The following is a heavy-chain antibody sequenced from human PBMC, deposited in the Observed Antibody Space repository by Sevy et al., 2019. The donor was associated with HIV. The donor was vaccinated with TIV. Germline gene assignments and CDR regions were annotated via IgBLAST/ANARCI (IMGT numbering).Heavy chain of an antibody. V-gene: IGHV3-48*01. J-gene: IGHJ4*02. CDR1: GFTFSSYS. D-gene: IGHD2-2*01. CDR3: ARGRCSTSCYAFDY. Sequence: GESLKISCAASGFTFSSYSMNWVRQAPGKGLEWVSYISSSSSTIYYADSVKGRFTISRDNAKNSLYLQMNSLRAEDTAVYYCARGRCSTSCYAFDYWGQGTLVTVSS. CDR2: ISSSSSTI.